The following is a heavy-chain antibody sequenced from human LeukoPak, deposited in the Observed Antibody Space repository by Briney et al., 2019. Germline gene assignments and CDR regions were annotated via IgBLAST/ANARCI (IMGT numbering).Heavy chain of an antibody. D-gene: IGHD1-26*01. V-gene: IGHV4-59*01. CDR2: IYYSGST. CDR3: ARVHSGTYGAFDI. CDR1: GGSISSYY. J-gene: IGHJ3*02. Sequence: SETLSLTCTVSGGSISSYYWSWIRQPPGKGLEWIGYIYYSGSTNYNPSLKSRVTISVDTSKNQFSLKLSSVTAADTAVYYCARVHSGTYGAFDIWGQGTMVTVSS.